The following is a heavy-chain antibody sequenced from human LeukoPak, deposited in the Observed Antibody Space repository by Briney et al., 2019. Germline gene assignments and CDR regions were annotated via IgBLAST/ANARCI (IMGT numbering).Heavy chain of an antibody. CDR1: GFTFSSYS. CDR2: ISSSSSYI. V-gene: IGHV3-21*04. CDR3: ANRGYSYGPFDY. Sequence: GGSLRLSCAASGFTFSSYSMNWVRQAPGKGLEWVSSISSSSSYIYYADSVKGRFTISRDNSKNTLYLQMNSLRAEDTAVYYCANRGYSYGPFDYWGQGTLVTVSS. D-gene: IGHD5-18*01. J-gene: IGHJ4*02.